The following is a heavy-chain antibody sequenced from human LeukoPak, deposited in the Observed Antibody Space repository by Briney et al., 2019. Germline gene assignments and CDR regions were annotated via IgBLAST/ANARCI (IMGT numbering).Heavy chain of an antibody. J-gene: IGHJ4*02. CDR2: ISYDGSNK. D-gene: IGHD1-7*01. V-gene: IGHV3-30-3*01. CDR3: AKAYNWNYPFDY. CDR1: GFTFSSYA. Sequence: GGSLRLSCAASGFTFSSYAMHWVRQAPGKGLEWVAVISYDGSNKYYADSVKGRFTISRDNSKNTLYLQMNSLRAEDTAVYYCAKAYNWNYPFDYWGQGTLVTVSS.